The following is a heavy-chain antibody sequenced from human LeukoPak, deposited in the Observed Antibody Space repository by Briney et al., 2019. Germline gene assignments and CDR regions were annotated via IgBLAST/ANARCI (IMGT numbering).Heavy chain of an antibody. CDR2: LSSSGGTT. D-gene: IGHD6-13*01. Sequence: GGSLRLSCAASGFTFSSYDMTWVRQAPGKGLEWVSALSSSGGTTYYADSVKGRFTISRDNAKNSLYLQMNSLRAEDTAVYYCASVTPYSSSSQEAWFDPWGQGTLVTVSS. J-gene: IGHJ5*02. CDR3: ASVTPYSSSSQEAWFDP. CDR1: GFTFSSYD. V-gene: IGHV3-23*01.